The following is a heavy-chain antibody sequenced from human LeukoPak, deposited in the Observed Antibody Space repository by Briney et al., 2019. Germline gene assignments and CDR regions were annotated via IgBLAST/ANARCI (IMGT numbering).Heavy chain of an antibody. CDR3: ARQPYYYDSSSYHSSFDY. CDR2: IYYSGST. J-gene: IGHJ4*02. CDR1: GGSISSSTYY. D-gene: IGHD3-22*01. Sequence: PSETLSLTCTVSGGSISSSTYYWDWIRQPPGKGLEWIGSIYYSGSTYYNPSLKSRVTISVDTSKNQFSLELRSVTAADTAVYYCARQPYYYDSSSYHSSFDYWGQGTLVTVAS. V-gene: IGHV4-39*01.